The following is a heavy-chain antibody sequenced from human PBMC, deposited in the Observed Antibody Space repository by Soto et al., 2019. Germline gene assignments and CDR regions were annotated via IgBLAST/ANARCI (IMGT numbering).Heavy chain of an antibody. CDR1: GFTFSSYS. V-gene: IGHV3-48*02. CDR2: ISSSSSTI. CDR3: AREGDGLGSIYQIHPPYYGMDV. Sequence: HPGGSLRLSCAASGFTFSSYSMNWVRQAPGKGLEWVSYISSSSSTIYYADSVKGRFTISRDNARNSLYLQMNSLRDEDTAVYYCAREGDGLGSIYQIHPPYYGMDVWGQGTTVTVSS. D-gene: IGHD3-9*01. J-gene: IGHJ6*02.